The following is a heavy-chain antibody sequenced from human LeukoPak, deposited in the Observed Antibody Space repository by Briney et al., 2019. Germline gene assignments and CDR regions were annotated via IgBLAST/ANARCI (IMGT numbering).Heavy chain of an antibody. CDR3: AKDLSSGWYLTGSCFDY. J-gene: IGHJ4*02. Sequence: PGGSLRLSCAASGFTFSSYAMHWVRQAPGKGLEWVAVISYDGSNKYYADSVKGRFTISRDNSKNTLYLQMNSLRAEDTAVYYCAKDLSSGWYLTGSCFDYWGQGTLVTVSS. D-gene: IGHD6-19*01. V-gene: IGHV3-30*04. CDR2: ISYDGSNK. CDR1: GFTFSSYA.